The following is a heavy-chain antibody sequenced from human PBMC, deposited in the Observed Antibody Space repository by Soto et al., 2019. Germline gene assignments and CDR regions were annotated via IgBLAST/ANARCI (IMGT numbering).Heavy chain of an antibody. Sequence: ASVKVSCKASGYTFTGYYMHWVRQAPGQGLEWMGRINPNSGGTNYAQKFQGRVTMTRDTSISTAYMELSRLRSDDTAVYYCARVPLIGARKHYFDYWGQGTLVTVSS. CDR1: GYTFTGYY. D-gene: IGHD6-6*01. CDR3: ARVPLIGARKHYFDY. J-gene: IGHJ4*02. CDR2: INPNSGGT. V-gene: IGHV1-2*06.